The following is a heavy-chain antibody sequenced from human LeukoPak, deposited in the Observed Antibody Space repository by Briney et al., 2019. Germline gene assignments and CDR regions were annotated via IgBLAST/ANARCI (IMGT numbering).Heavy chain of an antibody. CDR1: GGTFSSYA. D-gene: IGHD6-6*01. Sequence: SVKVSCKASGGTFSSYAISWVRQAPGQGLEWMGGIIPIFGTANYAQKFQGRVTITADKSTSTAYMELSSLRSEDTAVYYCASSGIAARSNAFDIWGQGTMVTVSS. CDR2: IIPIFGTA. J-gene: IGHJ3*02. CDR3: ASSGIAARSNAFDI. V-gene: IGHV1-69*06.